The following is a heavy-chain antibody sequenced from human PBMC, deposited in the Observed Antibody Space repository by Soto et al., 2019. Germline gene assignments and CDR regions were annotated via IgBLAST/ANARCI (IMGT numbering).Heavy chain of an antibody. V-gene: IGHV1-2*02. J-gene: IGHJ1*01. CDR2: INPNSGGT. CDR3: ARDLGYCSGGSCYSVYFQH. Sequence: ASVKVSCKASGYTFTGYYMHCVRQAPGQGLEWMGWINPNSGGTNYAQKFQGRVTMTRDTSISTAYMELSRLRSDDTAVYYCARDLGYCSGGSCYSVYFQHWGQGTLVTVSS. CDR1: GYTFTGYY. D-gene: IGHD2-15*01.